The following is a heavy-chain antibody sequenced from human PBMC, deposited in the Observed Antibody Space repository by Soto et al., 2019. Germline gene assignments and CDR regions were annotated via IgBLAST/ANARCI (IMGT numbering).Heavy chain of an antibody. CDR2: IYYTGST. CDR3: ARDIRGYSRAFDY. CDR1: GGSVSSASYY. J-gene: IGHJ4*02. V-gene: IGHV4-61*01. Sequence: SETLSLTCSVSGGSVSSASYYWTWIRQSPGKGLEWIGYIYYTGSTNYNPSLKSRVTISVDTSKNLFSLKLTSVTAADTAVYYCARDIRGYSRAFDYWGQGNMVTVSS. D-gene: IGHD5-18*01.